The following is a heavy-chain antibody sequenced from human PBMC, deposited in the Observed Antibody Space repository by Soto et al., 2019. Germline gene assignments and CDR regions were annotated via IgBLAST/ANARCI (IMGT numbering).Heavy chain of an antibody. CDR1: GFTFSGYG. CDR2: LGNDGSYQ. V-gene: IGHV3-33*08. Sequence: QVQLVESGGGVVQPGGSLRLSCAASGFTFSGYGMHWVRQSPGEGLEWVAILGNDGSYQYYAESVKGRFTISRDNSKNTLYLQMDSLRPEDTAVYYCARSIGGSSYYPPDYWGQGTLVTVSS. CDR3: ARSIGGSSYYPPDY. J-gene: IGHJ4*02. D-gene: IGHD2-15*01.